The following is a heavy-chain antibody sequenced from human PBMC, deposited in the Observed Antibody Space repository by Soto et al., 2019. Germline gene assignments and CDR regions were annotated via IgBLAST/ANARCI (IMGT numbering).Heavy chain of an antibody. D-gene: IGHD2-2*01. CDR1: GFTFSSYS. J-gene: IGHJ6*02. CDR3: ARDFWDIVVGYGMDV. Sequence: SGGSLRLSFAASGFTFSSYSMNWVRQAPGKGLEWVSSISSSSSYIYYADSVKGRFTISRDNAKNSLYLQMNSLRAEDTALYYCARDFWDIVVGYGMDVWGQGTTVTVSS. V-gene: IGHV3-21*01. CDR2: ISSSSSYI.